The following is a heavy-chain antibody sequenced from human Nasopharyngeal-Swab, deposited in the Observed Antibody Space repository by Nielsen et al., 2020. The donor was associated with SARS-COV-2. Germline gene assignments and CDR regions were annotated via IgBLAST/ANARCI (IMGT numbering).Heavy chain of an antibody. CDR3: ARPLNGLHRDEAFDI. J-gene: IGHJ3*02. D-gene: IGHD2-8*01. Sequence: SGPTLVKPTETLTLTCTVSGFSLSNPRMGVSWFRQPPGKALEWLAHLFSNVERSYNPSLKSRLTISKDTSKSQVVLSMTNVDPLDTATYYCARPLNGLHRDEAFDIWGQGTVVTVSS. CDR1: GFSLSNPRMG. V-gene: IGHV2-26*01. CDR2: LFSNVER.